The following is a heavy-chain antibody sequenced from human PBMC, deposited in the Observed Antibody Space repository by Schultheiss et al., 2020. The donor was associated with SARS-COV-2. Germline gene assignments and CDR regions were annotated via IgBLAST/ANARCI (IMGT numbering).Heavy chain of an antibody. CDR3: ARGPRGYSYGYDYYYYAMDV. V-gene: IGHV4-4*07. CDR1: GGSISSYY. D-gene: IGHD5-18*01. J-gene: IGHJ6*02. Sequence: SETLSLTCTVSGGSISSYYWSWIRQPAGKGLEWIGRIYTSGSTNYNPSLKSRVTISVDTSKNQFSLRLSSVTAADTAVYYCARGPRGYSYGYDYYYYAMDVWGQGTTVTVSS. CDR2: IYTSGST.